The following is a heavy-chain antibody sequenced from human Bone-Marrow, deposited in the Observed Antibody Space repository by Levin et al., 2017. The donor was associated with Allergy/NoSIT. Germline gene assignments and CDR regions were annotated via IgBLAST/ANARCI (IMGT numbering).Heavy chain of an antibody. V-gene: IGHV1-2*02. Sequence: GESLKISCKASGYTFRDHYIHWVRQAPGQGLEWMGWIDPDTGDTNYSERFQDRVSLTRATSISTAYLELSDLRSDDTAVYYCASVVNYADSIGYLPTLDYWGQGTLVTVSS. CDR1: GYTFRDHY. D-gene: IGHD3-22*01. CDR2: IDPDTGDT. J-gene: IGHJ4*02. CDR3: ASVVNYADSIGYLPTLDY.